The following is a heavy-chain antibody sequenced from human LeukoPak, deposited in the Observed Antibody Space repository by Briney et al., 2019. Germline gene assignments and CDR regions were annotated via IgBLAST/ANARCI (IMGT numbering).Heavy chain of an antibody. D-gene: IGHD6-19*01. V-gene: IGHV3-20*04. CDR1: GFTFDDYG. CDR3: ARDTADHVAVAGIDY. J-gene: IGHJ4*02. Sequence: GGSLRLSCAASGFTFDDYGMSWVRQAPGKGLEWVSGINWNGGSTGCADSVKGRFTISRDNAKNTLYLQMNSLRAEDTAVYYCARDTADHVAVAGIDYWGQGTLVTVSS. CDR2: INWNGGST.